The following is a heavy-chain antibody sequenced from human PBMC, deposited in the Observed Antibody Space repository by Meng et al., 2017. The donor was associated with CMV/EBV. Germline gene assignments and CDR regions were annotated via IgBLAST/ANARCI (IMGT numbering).Heavy chain of an antibody. CDR2: IIPILGIA. D-gene: IGHD6-6*01. CDR3: ARDSKNILHSSSNPSTPYYYYYGMDV. Sequence: SVKVSCKASGGTFSSYAISWVRQAPGQGLEWMGGIIPILGIANCAQKFQGRVTITADKSTSTAYMELSSLRSEDTAVYYCARDSKNILHSSSNPSTPYYYYYGMDVWGQGTTVTVSS. V-gene: IGHV1-69*10. CDR1: GGTFSSYA. J-gene: IGHJ6*02.